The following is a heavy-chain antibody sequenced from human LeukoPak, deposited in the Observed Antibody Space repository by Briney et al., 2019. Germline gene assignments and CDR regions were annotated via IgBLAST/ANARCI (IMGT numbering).Heavy chain of an antibody. D-gene: IGHD3-22*01. V-gene: IGHV5-51*01. CDR1: GYSFTSYW. CDR2: IYPGDSDT. CDR3: ARQSWVGDYYDSSGFDY. Sequence: GESLKISCKGSGYSFTSYWIGWVRQMPGKGLEWMGFIYPGDSDTRYSPSFQGQVTISADKSISTAYLQWSSLKAPDTAMYYCARQSWVGDYYDSSGFDYWGQGTLVTVSS. J-gene: IGHJ4*02.